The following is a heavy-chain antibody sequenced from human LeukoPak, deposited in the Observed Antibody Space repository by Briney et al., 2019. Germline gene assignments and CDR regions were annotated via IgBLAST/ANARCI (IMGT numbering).Heavy chain of an antibody. CDR3: ARGSSGWYSGYYYYGMDV. CDR2: IKQDGSEK. D-gene: IGHD6-19*01. CDR1: GFTFSSYW. V-gene: IGHV3-7*01. J-gene: IGHJ6*02. Sequence: GGSLRPSCAASGFTFSSYWMSWVRQAPGKGLEWVANIKQDGSEKYYVDSVKGRFTISRDNAKNSLYLQMNSLRAEDTAVYYCARGSSGWYSGYYYYGMDVWGQGTTVTVSS.